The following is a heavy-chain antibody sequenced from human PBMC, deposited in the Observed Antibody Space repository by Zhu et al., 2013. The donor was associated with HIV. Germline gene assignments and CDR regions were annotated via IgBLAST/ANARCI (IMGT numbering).Heavy chain of an antibody. V-gene: IGHV1-69*01. J-gene: IGHJ6*02. D-gene: IGHD2-2*01. Sequence: QVQLVQSGAEVKQPGSSVKVSCKASGGTLSGYAINWVRQVPGQGPEWMAGIIPMFGTTNYAQKFQGRLTITADASTSTAYMDLSRLRSEDTAVYYCARGPFDSVVEPAKHYGMGVWGQGTTVIVSS. CDR1: GGTLSGYA. CDR3: ARGPFDSVVEPAKHYGMGV. CDR2: IIPMFGTT.